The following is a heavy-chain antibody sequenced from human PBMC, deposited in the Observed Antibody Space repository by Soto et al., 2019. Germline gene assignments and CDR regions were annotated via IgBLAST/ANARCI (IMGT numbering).Heavy chain of an antibody. Sequence: GGSLRLSCAASGFTFSSYWMHWVRQAPGKGLVWVSRINSDGSSTSYADSVKGRFTISRDNAKNTLYLQMNSLRAEDTAVYYCASAGCSSTSCYAPQRYYYYYMDVWGKGTTVTVSS. V-gene: IGHV3-74*01. D-gene: IGHD2-2*01. J-gene: IGHJ6*03. CDR3: ASAGCSSTSCYAPQRYYYYYMDV. CDR1: GFTFSSYW. CDR2: INSDGSST.